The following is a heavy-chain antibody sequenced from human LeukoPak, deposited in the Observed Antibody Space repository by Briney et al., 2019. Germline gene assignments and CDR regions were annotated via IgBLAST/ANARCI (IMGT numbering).Heavy chain of an antibody. CDR2: IYTSGST. V-gene: IGHV4-4*07. Sequence: KPSETLSLTCAVSGGSISSYYWSWIRQPAGKGLEWIGRIYTSGSTNYNPSLKSRVTMSVDTSKNQFSLKLSSVTAADTAVYYCARESKLLWFGELSRDHFDYWGQGTLVTVSS. D-gene: IGHD3-10*01. CDR1: GGSISSYY. J-gene: IGHJ4*02. CDR3: ARESKLLWFGELSRDHFDY.